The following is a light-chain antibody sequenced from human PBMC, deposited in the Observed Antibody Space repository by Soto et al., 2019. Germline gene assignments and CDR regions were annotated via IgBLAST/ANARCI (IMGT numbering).Light chain of an antibody. Sequence: QSALTQPRSVSESPGQSVTISCTGTSSDVGGYNYVSWYQQHPGKAPKLIIYDVTKRPSGVPDRFSGSKSGNTASLTISGLQAEDEADYYCCSHAGSYTIWVFGGGTKLTVL. CDR3: CSHAGSYTIWV. V-gene: IGLV2-11*01. CDR2: DVT. CDR1: SSDVGGYNY. J-gene: IGLJ3*02.